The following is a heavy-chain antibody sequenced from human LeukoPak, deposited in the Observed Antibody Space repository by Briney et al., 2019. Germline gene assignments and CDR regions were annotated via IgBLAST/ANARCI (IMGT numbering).Heavy chain of an antibody. Sequence: SETLSLTCTASGGSIRSYYWSWIRQPPGKGLEWIGYIYYSGSTNYNPSLKSRVTISVDTSKNQFSLKLSSVTAADTAVYYCARVPSYYYGAPDYWGQGTLVTVSS. CDR2: IYYSGST. CDR3: ARVPSYYYGAPDY. CDR1: GGSIRSYY. D-gene: IGHD3-10*01. J-gene: IGHJ4*02. V-gene: IGHV4-59*01.